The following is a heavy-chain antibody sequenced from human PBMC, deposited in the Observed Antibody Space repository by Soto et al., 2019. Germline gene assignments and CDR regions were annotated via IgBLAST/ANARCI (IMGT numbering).Heavy chain of an antibody. Sequence: GSLRLSCAASGFTFSSYSMSWVRQAPGKGLEWVSAIGYSGGTTYYADSVMGRFTISRDNSRNTLYLQMNSLGAEDTALYYCAKDITTRPRGFDCWGQGTLVTVSS. J-gene: IGHJ4*02. CDR3: AKDITTRPRGFDC. CDR1: GFTFSSYS. V-gene: IGHV3-23*01. D-gene: IGHD6-6*01. CDR2: IGYSGGTT.